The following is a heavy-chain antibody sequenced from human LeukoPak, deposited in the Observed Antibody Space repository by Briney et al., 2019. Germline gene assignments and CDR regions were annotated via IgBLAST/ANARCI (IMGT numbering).Heavy chain of an antibody. D-gene: IGHD1-26*01. Sequence: GGSLRLPCAASGFTFSRCWMHWVRQAPGKGLVWVSCIKSDGSSTSTADSAKGQFTISRDNAKNTVYSQMNSLRAEDTAVYYCVRDNRSYNFDYWGQGTLVTVSS. V-gene: IGHV3-74*01. CDR1: GFTFSRCW. J-gene: IGHJ4*02. CDR2: IKSDGSST. CDR3: VRDNRSYNFDY.